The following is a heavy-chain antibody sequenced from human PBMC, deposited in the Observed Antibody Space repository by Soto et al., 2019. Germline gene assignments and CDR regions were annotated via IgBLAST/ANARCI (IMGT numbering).Heavy chain of an antibody. J-gene: IGHJ4*02. CDR1: GFNFKKFA. V-gene: IGHV3-23*01. CDR3: AKADGEQGLIPHLDN. D-gene: IGHD6-19*01. Sequence: EVQLLESGGGVVQPGGSLRLSCVASGFNFKKFAMAWVRQAPGEGLEWVSGISCCGGSTSYADSVKGRFSTARDDSKNTLSLQMNGLRVEDTAQYFCAKADGEQGLIPHLDNWGQGTLVTVS. CDR2: ISCCGGST.